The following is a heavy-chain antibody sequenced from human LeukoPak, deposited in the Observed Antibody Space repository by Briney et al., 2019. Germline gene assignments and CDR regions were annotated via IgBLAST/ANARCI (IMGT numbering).Heavy chain of an antibody. CDR3: VRGTMVRGVIRTPFDY. V-gene: IGHV3-33*01. CDR1: GFTFSSYG. Sequence: GGSLRLSCAASGFTFSSYGMHWVRQAPGKGLEWVAVIWYDGGNKYYADSVKGRFTISRDNSKNTLYLQMNSLRAEDTAVYYCVRGTMVRGVIRTPFDYWGQGTLVTVSS. CDR2: IWYDGGNK. J-gene: IGHJ4*02. D-gene: IGHD3-10*01.